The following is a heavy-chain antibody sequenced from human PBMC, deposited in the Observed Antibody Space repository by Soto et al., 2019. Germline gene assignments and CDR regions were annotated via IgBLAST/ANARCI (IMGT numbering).Heavy chain of an antibody. CDR1: GGSISSAGYY. CDR3: ARGTYSSSSNWFDP. J-gene: IGHJ5*02. V-gene: IGHV4-31*03. Sequence: TSETLSLTCTVSGGSISSAGYYWSWIRQHPGKGPEWIGHIYNSGSTYCTPSLLSRVTILVDTSKNQFSLKLSSVTAADTAVYYCARGTYSSSSNWFDPWGQGTLVTVSS. CDR2: IYNSGST. D-gene: IGHD6-6*01.